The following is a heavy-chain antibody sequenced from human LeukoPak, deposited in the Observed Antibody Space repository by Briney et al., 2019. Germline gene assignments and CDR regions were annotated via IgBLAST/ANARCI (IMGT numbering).Heavy chain of an antibody. CDR2: INPNSGGT. D-gene: IGHD2-2*01. V-gene: IGHV1-2*02. J-gene: IGHJ5*02. CDR3: ARGAVVVVPAAMSGDNWFDP. CDR1: GYTFTGYY. Sequence: ASVKVSCKASGYTFTGYYMHWVRQAPGQGLEWMGWINPNSGGTNYAQKFQGRVTMTRDTSISTAYMELSRLRSDDTAVYYCARGAVVVVPAAMSGDNWFDPWGQGTLVTASS.